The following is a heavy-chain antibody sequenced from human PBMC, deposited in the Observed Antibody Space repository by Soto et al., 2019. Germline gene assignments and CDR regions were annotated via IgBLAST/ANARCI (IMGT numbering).Heavy chain of an antibody. CDR3: AKGGDLGYCSTTSCPFDY. J-gene: IGHJ4*02. V-gene: IGHV3-23*01. CDR2: LSGSGYST. CDR1: GFTFSSYH. D-gene: IGHD2-2*01. Sequence: EVQLLESGGGLVQPGGSVRLSCAASGFTFSSYHKTWVRQAPGKGLEWLSGLSGSGYSTYYADSVEGRFTISRDNSKNTLYLQMNSLRAEDTAIYFCAKGGDLGYCSTTSCPFDYWGQGTLVTVSS.